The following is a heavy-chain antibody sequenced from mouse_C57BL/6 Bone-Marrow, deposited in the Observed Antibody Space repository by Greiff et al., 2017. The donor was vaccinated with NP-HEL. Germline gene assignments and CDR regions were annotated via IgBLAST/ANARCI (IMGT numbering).Heavy chain of an antibody. D-gene: IGHD1-1*01. CDR1: GFTFSDYG. Sequence: EVQLVESGGGLVKPGGSLKLSCAASGFTFSDYGMHWVRQAPEKGLEWVAYISSGSSTIYYADTVKGRFTISRDNAKNTLFLQMTSLRSEDTAMYYCARGGYYYGSRWAMDYWGQGTSVTVSS. CDR2: ISSGSSTI. J-gene: IGHJ4*01. V-gene: IGHV5-17*01. CDR3: ARGGYYYGSRWAMDY.